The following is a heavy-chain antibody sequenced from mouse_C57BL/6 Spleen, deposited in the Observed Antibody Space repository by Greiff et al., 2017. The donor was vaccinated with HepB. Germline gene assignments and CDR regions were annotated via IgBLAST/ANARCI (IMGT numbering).Heavy chain of an antibody. CDR1: GFSLTSYG. D-gene: IGHD2-3*01. J-gene: IGHJ4*01. CDR3: ARHEGYDGYYFYAMDY. Sequence: VQLQESGPGLVAPSQSLSITCTVSGFSLTSYGVHWVRQPPGKGLEWLVVIWSDGSTTYNSAHKSRMSISKDNSKSKVFLKMNSLQTDDTAMYYCARHEGYDGYYFYAMDYWGQGTSVTVSS. CDR2: IWSDGST. V-gene: IGHV2-6-1*01.